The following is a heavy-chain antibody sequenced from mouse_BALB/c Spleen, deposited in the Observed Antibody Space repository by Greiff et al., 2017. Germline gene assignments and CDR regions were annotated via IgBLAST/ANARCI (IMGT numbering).Heavy chain of an antibody. CDR1: GFTFSSYA. CDR3: ARAHSWFDY. Sequence: EVMLVESGGGLVKPGGSLKLSCAASGFTFSSYAMSWVRQSPEKRLEWVAEISSGGSYTYYPDTVTGRFTISRDNAKNTLYLEMSSLRSEDTAMYYCARAHSWFDYWGQGTTLTVSS. V-gene: IGHV5-9-4*01. CDR2: ISSGGSYT. J-gene: IGHJ2*01.